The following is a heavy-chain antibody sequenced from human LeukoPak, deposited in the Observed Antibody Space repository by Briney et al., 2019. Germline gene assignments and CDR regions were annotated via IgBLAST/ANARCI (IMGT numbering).Heavy chain of an antibody. CDR2: IYYSGST. CDR1: GGSISSGGYY. CDR3: ARVATGAFDY. D-gene: IGHD1-14*01. Sequence: PSQTLSLTCTVSGGSISSGGYYWRWIRQHPGRGLEWIGYIYYSGSTYYNPSLKSRVTISVDTSKNQFSLKLSSVTAADTAVYYCARVATGAFDYWGQGTLVTVSS. J-gene: IGHJ4*02. V-gene: IGHV4-31*03.